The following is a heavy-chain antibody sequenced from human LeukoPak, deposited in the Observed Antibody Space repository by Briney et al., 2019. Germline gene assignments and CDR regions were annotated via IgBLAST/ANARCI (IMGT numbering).Heavy chain of an antibody. CDR1: GYSFTSYW. CDR3: ARWYYYGSGSSPLLGY. Sequence: GESLKISCKGSGYSFTSYWIGWVRQLPGKGLEWMGIIYPGDSDTRYSPSFQGQVTISADKSISTAYLQWSSLKASDTAMYYCARWYYYGSGSSPLLGYWGQGTLVTVSS. CDR2: IYPGDSDT. D-gene: IGHD3-10*01. J-gene: IGHJ4*02. V-gene: IGHV5-51*01.